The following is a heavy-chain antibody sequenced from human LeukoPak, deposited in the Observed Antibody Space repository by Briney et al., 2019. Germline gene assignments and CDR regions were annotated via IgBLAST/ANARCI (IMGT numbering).Heavy chain of an antibody. CDR1: GGSFSGYY. CDR3: ARAPYGRDWLVFDS. CDR2: INHSGST. J-gene: IGHJ4*02. Sequence: ASETLSLTCAVSGGSFSGYYWSWIRQPPGKGLEWIGEINHSGSTNYNPSLKSRVTISVDTSKNQFSLKLSSVTAADTAVYYCARAPYGRDWLVFDSWGLGTLVTVSS. V-gene: IGHV4-34*01. D-gene: IGHD1-26*01.